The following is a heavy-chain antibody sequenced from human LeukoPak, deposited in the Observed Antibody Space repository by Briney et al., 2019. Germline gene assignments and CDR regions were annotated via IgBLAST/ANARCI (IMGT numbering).Heavy chain of an antibody. Sequence: GGSLRLSCAASGFTVSTNYMSWVRQAPGKGLEWVSVIYSGGTTNYADSAKGRFTISRDNSKNTLYLQMSSLKIEDAAVYYCTTGFYYDTSGYGVDHWGQGALVTVSS. CDR3: TTGFYYDTSGYGVDH. CDR1: GFTVSTNY. V-gene: IGHV3-53*01. J-gene: IGHJ4*02. D-gene: IGHD3-22*01. CDR2: IYSGGTT.